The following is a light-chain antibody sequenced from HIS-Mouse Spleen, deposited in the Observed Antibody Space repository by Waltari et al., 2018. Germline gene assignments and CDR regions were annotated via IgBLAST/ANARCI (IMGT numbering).Light chain of an antibody. CDR2: AAS. CDR3: QQSYSTPPWT. Sequence: DIQMTQSPSSLSASVEDRVTIPCRASQSISSYLNWYQQKPGKAPKLLIYAASSLQSGVPSRFSGSGSGTDFTLTISSLQPEDFATYYCQQSYSTPPWTFGQGTKVEIK. V-gene: IGKV1-39*01. J-gene: IGKJ1*01. CDR1: QSISSY.